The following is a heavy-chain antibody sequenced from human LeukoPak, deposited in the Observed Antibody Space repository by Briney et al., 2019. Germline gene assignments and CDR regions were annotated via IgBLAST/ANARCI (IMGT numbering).Heavy chain of an antibody. CDR3: ARDLILGYCSGGSCSSKNWFDP. D-gene: IGHD2-15*01. V-gene: IGHV6-1*01. Sequence: SQTLSLTCAISGDSVSSNSATWNWFRQSPSRGLECLGRTYYRSKWYNDYAISVKGRITINPDTSRNQFSLQLNSVTPEDTAVYYCARDLILGYCSGGSCSSKNWFDPWGQGTLVTVSS. J-gene: IGHJ5*02. CDR1: GDSVSSNSAT. CDR2: TYYRSKWYN.